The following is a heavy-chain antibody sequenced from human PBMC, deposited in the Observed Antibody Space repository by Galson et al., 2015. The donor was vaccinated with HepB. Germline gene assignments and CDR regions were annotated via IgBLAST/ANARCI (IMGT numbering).Heavy chain of an antibody. J-gene: IGHJ5*01. CDR3: AKGYGLFDS. Sequence: SLRLPCAASGFAFDSHAMSWVRQAPGRGLEWIPGITGKGDSTFYADAVKGRFTVSKDNSNNMLYLQMNSLRAEDAGLYFCAKGYGLFDSWGQGILVTVSS. D-gene: IGHD5-18*01. V-gene: IGHV3-23*01. CDR2: ITGKGDST. CDR1: GFAFDSHA.